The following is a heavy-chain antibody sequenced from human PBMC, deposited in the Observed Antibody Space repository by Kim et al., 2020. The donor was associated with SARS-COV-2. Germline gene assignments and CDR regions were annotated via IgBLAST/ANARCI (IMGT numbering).Heavy chain of an antibody. Sequence: GGSLRLPCAASGFTISTYEINWVRQAPGQGLEWVSYISGSGSAIYYANPVRGRFTISRDDATNSVYLHMNTLRPEDTAVFYCASRDPWRGQGTLVTVSS. CDR2: ISGSGSAI. J-gene: IGHJ4*02. CDR1: GFTISTYE. V-gene: IGHV3-48*03. CDR3: ASRDPW.